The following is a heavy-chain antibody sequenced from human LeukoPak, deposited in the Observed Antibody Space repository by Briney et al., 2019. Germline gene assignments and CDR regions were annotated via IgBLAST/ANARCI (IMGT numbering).Heavy chain of an antibody. Sequence: GASVKVSCKASGYTFTGYYMHWVRQAPGQGLEWMGWINPNSGGTNYAQKFQGRVTMTRDTSISTAYMELSRLRSDDTAVYYCARDLLRAIAAAGREYFGYWGQGTLVTVSS. CDR1: GYTFTGYY. V-gene: IGHV1-2*02. J-gene: IGHJ4*02. D-gene: IGHD6-13*01. CDR3: ARDLLRAIAAAGREYFGY. CDR2: INPNSGGT.